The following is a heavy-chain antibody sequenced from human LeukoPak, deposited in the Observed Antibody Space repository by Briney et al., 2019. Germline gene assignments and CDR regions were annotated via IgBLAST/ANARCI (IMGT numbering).Heavy chain of an antibody. CDR2: IYYSGST. CDR1: GGSISSSSYY. D-gene: IGHD2-21*01. J-gene: IGHJ1*01. CDR3: ANSPSTLYFQH. V-gene: IGHV4-39*07. Sequence: SETLSLTCTVSGGSISSSSYYWGWIRQPPGKGLEWIGSIYYSGSTYYNPSLKSRVTITVDTSKNQFSLKLTSVTAADTAVYYCANSPSTLYFQHWGQGTLVTVSS.